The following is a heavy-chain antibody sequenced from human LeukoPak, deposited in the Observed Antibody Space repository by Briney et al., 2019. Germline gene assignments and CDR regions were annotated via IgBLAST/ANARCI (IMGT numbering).Heavy chain of an antibody. V-gene: IGHV4-39*07. CDR1: GGSISSSSYY. D-gene: IGHD3-22*01. J-gene: IGHJ3*02. CDR3: ARGPYSYDSSGAFDI. CDR2: IYYSGST. Sequence: ESSETLSLTCTVSGGSISSSSYYWGWIRQPPGKGLEWIGSIYYSGSTYYNPSLKSRVTISVDTSKNQFSLKLSSVTAADTAVYFCARGPYSYDSSGAFDIWGQGTMVTVSS.